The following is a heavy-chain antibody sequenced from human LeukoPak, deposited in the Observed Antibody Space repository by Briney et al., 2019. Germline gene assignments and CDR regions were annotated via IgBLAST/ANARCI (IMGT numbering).Heavy chain of an antibody. CDR1: GITVSRNY. V-gene: IGHV3-66*01. Sequence: GRSLRLSCAASGITVSRNYMNWVRQAPGKGLEWVSVIYSGDTTHYADSVKGRFSISRDNSKNTLYLHMNNLRVEDTAVYYCARDLAYGDYIYDYWGQGTLVTVSS. CDR3: ARDLAYGDYIYDY. CDR2: IYSGDTT. D-gene: IGHD4-17*01. J-gene: IGHJ4*02.